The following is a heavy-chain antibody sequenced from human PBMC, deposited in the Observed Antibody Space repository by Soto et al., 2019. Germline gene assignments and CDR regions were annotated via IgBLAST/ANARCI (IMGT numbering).Heavy chain of an antibody. V-gene: IGHV4-39*01. CDR3: ATLWFGESPY. CDR1: GGSISSSSYY. J-gene: IGHJ4*02. D-gene: IGHD3-10*01. Sequence: QLQLQESGPGLVKPSETLSLTCTVSGGSISSSSYYWGWIRQPPGKGLEWIGSIYYSGSTYYNPSPQRRAPISVDTSKNQFSLKLSSVTAADTAVYYCATLWFGESPYWGQGTLVTVSS. CDR2: IYYSGST.